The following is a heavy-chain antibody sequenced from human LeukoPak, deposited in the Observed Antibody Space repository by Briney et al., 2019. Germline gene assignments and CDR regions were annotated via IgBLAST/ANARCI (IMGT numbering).Heavy chain of an antibody. CDR2: INHSGST. J-gene: IGHJ4*02. CDR3: ARGRRFMITFGGVIASRPSLDS. V-gene: IGHV4-34*01. Sequence: PSETLSLTCAVYGGSFSGYYWSWIRQPPGKGLEWIGEINHSGSTNYNPSLKSRVTISVDTSKNQFSLKLSSVTAADTAVYYCARGRRFMITFGGVIASRPSLDSGARGTRVPVPS. CDR1: GGSFSGYY. D-gene: IGHD3-16*02.